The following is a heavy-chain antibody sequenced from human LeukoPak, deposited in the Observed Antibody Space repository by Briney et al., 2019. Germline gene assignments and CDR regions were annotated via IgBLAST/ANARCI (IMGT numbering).Heavy chain of an antibody. D-gene: IGHD2-2*01. V-gene: IGHV5-51*01. Sequence: GASLKISCKGSGYSFTSYWIGWVRQMPGKDLEWMGIIYPGDSDTRYSPSFQGQVTISADKSISTAYLQWSSLKASDTAMYYCASGGCSSTSCFDYWGQGTLVTVSS. CDR1: GYSFTSYW. CDR2: IYPGDSDT. J-gene: IGHJ4*02. CDR3: ASGGCSSTSCFDY.